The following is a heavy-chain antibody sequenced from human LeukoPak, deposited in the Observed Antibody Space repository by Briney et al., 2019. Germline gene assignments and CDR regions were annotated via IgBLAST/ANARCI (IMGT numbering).Heavy chain of an antibody. D-gene: IGHD3-22*01. Sequence: GASVKVSCKASGYTFTGYYMHWVRQAPGQGLEWMGWNNPNSGGTNYAQKFQGRVTMTRDTSISTAYMELSRLRSDDTAVYYCARDRNYYDSSGYQKAFDYWGQGTLVTVSS. CDR2: NNPNSGGT. J-gene: IGHJ4*02. CDR3: ARDRNYYDSSGYQKAFDY. V-gene: IGHV1-2*02. CDR1: GYTFTGYY.